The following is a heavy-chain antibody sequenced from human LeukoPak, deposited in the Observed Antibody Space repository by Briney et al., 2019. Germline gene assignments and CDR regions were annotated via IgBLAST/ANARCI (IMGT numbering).Heavy chain of an antibody. CDR2: ISGSGGST. D-gene: IGHD5-24*01. Sequence: GGSLRLSCAASGFTFSSYAMSWVRQAPGKGLEWVSSISGSGGSTYYADSVKGRFTISRDNAKNSLYLQMNSLRVEDTAVYYCAKEGRSLQTYWGQGTLVTVSS. CDR3: AKEGRSLQTY. V-gene: IGHV3-23*01. CDR1: GFTFSSYA. J-gene: IGHJ4*02.